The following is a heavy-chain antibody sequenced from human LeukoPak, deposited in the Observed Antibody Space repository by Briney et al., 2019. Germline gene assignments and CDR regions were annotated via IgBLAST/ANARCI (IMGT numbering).Heavy chain of an antibody. J-gene: IGHJ3*02. Sequence: GGSLRLPCAISGFTFSACELSWVRQAPGKGLEWVSYISGSGSTRYYADSVKGRFTISRDNAKNSLYLQMNSLRAEDTAVYYCARVATMVRVPLDALDIWGQGTMVSVSS. D-gene: IGHD3-10*01. V-gene: IGHV3-48*03. CDR1: GFTFSACE. CDR3: ARVATMVRVPLDALDI. CDR2: ISGSGSTR.